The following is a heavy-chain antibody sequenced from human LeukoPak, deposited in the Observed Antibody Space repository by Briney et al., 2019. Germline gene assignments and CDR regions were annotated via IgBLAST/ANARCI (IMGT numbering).Heavy chain of an antibody. Sequence: PPGGSLRLSCAASGFSFSGSGMHWVRQASGKGLEWVGHIRSKADSYATVYGASVKGRFTITRDDSENTAYLQMNSLRAEDTAVYYCAKDLAPITMIVVVTDYWGQGTLVTVSS. V-gene: IGHV3-73*01. D-gene: IGHD3-22*01. J-gene: IGHJ4*02. CDR3: AKDLAPITMIVVVTDY. CDR2: IRSKADSYAT. CDR1: GFSFSGSG.